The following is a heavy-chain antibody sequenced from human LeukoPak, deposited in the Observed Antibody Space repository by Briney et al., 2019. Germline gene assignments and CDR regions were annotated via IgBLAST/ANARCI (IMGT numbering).Heavy chain of an antibody. J-gene: IGHJ4*02. D-gene: IGHD5-24*01. CDR1: GGSISSGGYY. V-gene: IGHV4-31*03. CDR2: IYYSGST. CDR3: RGVLMATIMGYYFDY. Sequence: PSETLSLTCTVSGGSISSGGYYWSWIRQHPGKGLEWIGYIYYSGSTYYNPTLKSRVTISVDTSENQFSLKLSSVTAADTAVYYCRGVLMATIMGYYFDYWGQGTLVTVSS.